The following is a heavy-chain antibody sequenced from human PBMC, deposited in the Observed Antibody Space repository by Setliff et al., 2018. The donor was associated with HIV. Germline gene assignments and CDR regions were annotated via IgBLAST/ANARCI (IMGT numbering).Heavy chain of an antibody. D-gene: IGHD6-19*01. V-gene: IGHV4-39*01. CDR2: LDYSGTT. Sequence: PSETLSLTCSVSGGSITTTDYYWTWIRQSPGKGLEWIGSLDYSGTTYYNPSLKSRVTISVDTSKNQFSLRLNSVTAADTAVYYCARRSGWSLDYWGQGTLVTVSS. CDR1: GGSITTTDYY. J-gene: IGHJ4*02. CDR3: ARRSGWSLDY.